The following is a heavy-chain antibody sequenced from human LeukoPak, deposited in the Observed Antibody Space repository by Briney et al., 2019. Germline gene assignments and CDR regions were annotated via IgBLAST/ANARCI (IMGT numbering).Heavy chain of an antibody. J-gene: IGHJ4*02. CDR1: GFTLCSFS. D-gene: IGHD3-10*01. CDR2: ISGSGGST. Sequence: GGSLRLSCAASGFTLCSFSMSLVRQAPGKGLELVSAISGSGGSTYYADSVKGRFTISRDSSKNTLYLQMNSLRAEDTAVYYCAKADGSGSYKNLIDYWGQGTLVTVSS. V-gene: IGHV3-23*01. CDR3: AKADGSGSYKNLIDY.